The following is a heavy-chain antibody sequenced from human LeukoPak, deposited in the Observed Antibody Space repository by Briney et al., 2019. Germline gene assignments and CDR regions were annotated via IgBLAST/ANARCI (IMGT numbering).Heavy chain of an antibody. CDR2: ISWNSGSI. V-gene: IGHV3-9*01. Sequence: SLRLSCAASGFTFDDYAMHWVRQAPGKGLEWVSGISWNSGSIGYADSVKGRFTISRDNAKNSLYLQMNSLRAEDTALYYCAKDSGHYYGSGSSFDYWGQGTLVTVSS. D-gene: IGHD3-10*01. CDR3: AKDSGHYYGSGSSFDY. J-gene: IGHJ4*02. CDR1: GFTFDDYA.